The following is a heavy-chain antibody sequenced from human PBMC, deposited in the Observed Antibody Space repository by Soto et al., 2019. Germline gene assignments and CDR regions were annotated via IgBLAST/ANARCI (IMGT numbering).Heavy chain of an antibody. CDR3: ARTYYYGSGCLYYFDY. CDR2: IYYSGST. CDR1: GGSISSGDYY. V-gene: IGHV4-61*08. J-gene: IGHJ4*02. D-gene: IGHD3-10*01. Sequence: PSETLSLTCTVSGGSISSGDYYWSWIRQPPGKGLEWIGYIYYSGSTNYNPSLKSRVTISVDTSKNQFSLKLSSVTAADTAVYYCARTYYYGSGCLYYFDYWGQGTLVTVSS.